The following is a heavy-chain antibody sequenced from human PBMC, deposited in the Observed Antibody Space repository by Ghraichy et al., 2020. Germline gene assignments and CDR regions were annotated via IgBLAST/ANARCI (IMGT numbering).Heavy chain of an antibody. Sequence: SQTLSLTCAVSGGSISSGGYSWSWIRQPPGKGLEWIGYIYYSGSTYYNPSLKSRVTISVDTSKNQFSLKLSSVTAADTAVYYCARAGYQLGDYAHFDYWGQGTLVTVSS. CDR3: ARAGYQLGDYAHFDY. J-gene: IGHJ4*02. D-gene: IGHD4-17*01. CDR1: GGSISSGGYS. CDR2: IYYSGST. V-gene: IGHV4-30-4*07.